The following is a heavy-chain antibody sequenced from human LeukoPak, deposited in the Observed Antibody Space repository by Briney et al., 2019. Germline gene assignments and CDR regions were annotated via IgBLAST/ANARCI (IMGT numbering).Heavy chain of an antibody. CDR2: IKDDGSHR. CDR3: ASSHDSSGND. J-gene: IGHJ4*02. D-gene: IGHD3-22*01. V-gene: IGHV3-7*01. Sequence: GGSLRLSCVASGFSFSSYWMAWVRQAPGKGLEWVANIKDDGSHRYYVDSVKGRFTISRDNAKNSVYLQMNSLRVDDTAVYFCASSHDSSGNDWGQGTMVTVSS. CDR1: GFSFSSYW.